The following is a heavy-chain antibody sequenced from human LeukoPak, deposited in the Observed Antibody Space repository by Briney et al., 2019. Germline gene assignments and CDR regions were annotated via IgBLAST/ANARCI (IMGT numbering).Heavy chain of an antibody. CDR3: ARHGSGTTSFDY. CDR1: GGSISSGGYY. J-gene: IGHJ4*02. CDR2: INHSGST. Sequence: SQTLSLTCTVSGGSISSGGYYWSWIRQPPGKGLEWIGEINHSGSTNYNPSLKSRVTISVDTSKNQFSLKLSSVTAADTAVYYCARHGSGTTSFDYWGQGTLVTVSS. D-gene: IGHD1-1*01. V-gene: IGHV4-30-2*01.